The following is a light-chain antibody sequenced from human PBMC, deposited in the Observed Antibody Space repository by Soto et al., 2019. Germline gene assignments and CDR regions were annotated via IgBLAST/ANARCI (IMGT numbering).Light chain of an antibody. CDR3: QQRSNWPRGT. J-gene: IGKJ1*01. CDR2: DAS. Sequence: EIVLTQSPATLSLSPGERATLSCRASQSVSSYLAWYQQKPGQAPSLLIYDASNRATGIPVRFSGSGSGTDFTLTISSLEPEDFAVYYCQQRSNWPRGTFGQGTKVEIK. V-gene: IGKV3-11*01. CDR1: QSVSSY.